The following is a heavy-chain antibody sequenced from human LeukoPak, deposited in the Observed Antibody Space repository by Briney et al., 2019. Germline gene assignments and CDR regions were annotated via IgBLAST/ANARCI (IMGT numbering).Heavy chain of an antibody. Sequence: SETLSLTCTVSGGSISSYCWSWIRQPPGKGLEWIGHIFYSGSTNYNPSLKSRVTIPEDTSKNQFSLKLTSVTAADTAVYYCARHREYYESSGYGTSFDYWGQGTLVTVSS. CDR1: GGSISSYC. CDR3: ARHREYYESSGYGTSFDY. V-gene: IGHV4-59*08. CDR2: IFYSGST. J-gene: IGHJ4*02. D-gene: IGHD3-22*01.